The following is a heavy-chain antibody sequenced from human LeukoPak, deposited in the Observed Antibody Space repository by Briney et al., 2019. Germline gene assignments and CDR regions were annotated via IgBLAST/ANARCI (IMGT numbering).Heavy chain of an antibody. V-gene: IGHV3-23*01. CDR3: AKSRGSYWVPEFDY. J-gene: IGHJ4*02. Sequence: PGGSLRLSCAASGFTFSNYAMSWVRQAPGKGLEWVSDISGSGDSTNYADSVKGRFTISIDNSENTRYLQMNSLRDEDTAIYYCAKSRGSYWVPEFDYWGQGTLVTVSS. D-gene: IGHD1-26*01. CDR2: ISGSGDST. CDR1: GFTFSNYA.